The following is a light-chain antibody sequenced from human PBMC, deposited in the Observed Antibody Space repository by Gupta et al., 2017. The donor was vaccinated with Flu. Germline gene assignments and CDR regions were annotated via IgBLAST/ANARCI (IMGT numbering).Light chain of an antibody. J-gene: IGLJ3*02. Sequence: QLTVTQSPSASASLGASVKLTCTLDSGHSHYVIAWHQQQPEKGPRYLMKVNSDGSHRKGDGIPDRFSGSSSGAERYLTISSLQSEDEADYYCQTWGTGVGVFGGGTKLTVL. CDR1: SGHSHYV. CDR2: VNSDGSH. CDR3: QTWGTGVGV. V-gene: IGLV4-69*01.